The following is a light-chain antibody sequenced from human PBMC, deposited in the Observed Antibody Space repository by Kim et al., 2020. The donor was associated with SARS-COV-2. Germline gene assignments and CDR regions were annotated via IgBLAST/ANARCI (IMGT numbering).Light chain of an antibody. J-gene: IGLJ2*01. Sequence: PGKTARITCGRNNIGSERVHWYQQKPGQAPVLVIYYDSDRPSGIPERFSGSNAGNTATLTISRVETGDEADYYCRVWDSSSDHVVFGGGAQLTVL. CDR3: RVWDSSSDHVV. CDR1: NIGSER. CDR2: YDS. V-gene: IGLV3-21*04.